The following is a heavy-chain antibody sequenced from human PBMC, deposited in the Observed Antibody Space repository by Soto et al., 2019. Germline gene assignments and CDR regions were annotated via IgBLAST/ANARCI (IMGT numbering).Heavy chain of an antibody. V-gene: IGHV1-8*01. Sequence: QVQLVQSGAEVKKPGASVKVSCKASGYTFATYDFAWVRQATGQGLEWMGWKNPNTGNTGYAQAFRGRVTMTRNTSITTANMELSSLRSEDTAVYFCARRKERSGPYYLDYWGQGTLVTVSS. CDR3: ARRKERSGPYYLDY. CDR1: GYTFATYD. CDR2: KNPNTGNT. J-gene: IGHJ4*02. D-gene: IGHD6-25*01.